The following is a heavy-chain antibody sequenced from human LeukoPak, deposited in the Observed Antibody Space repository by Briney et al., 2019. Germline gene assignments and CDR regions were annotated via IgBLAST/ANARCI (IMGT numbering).Heavy chain of an antibody. CDR3: ARHGTISSESYFDY. Sequence: KPSETLSLTCSVSGGSLSSYYWSWVRQSPGKGLEWIGSIQKSGRTNYNPYLKSRVTGFVDTSNNQVSLRLSSVTAADTAVYYCARHGTISSESYFDYWGQGALVTVSS. CDR1: GGSLSSYY. V-gene: IGHV4-59*08. J-gene: IGHJ4*02. CDR2: IQKSGRT. D-gene: IGHD1-14*01.